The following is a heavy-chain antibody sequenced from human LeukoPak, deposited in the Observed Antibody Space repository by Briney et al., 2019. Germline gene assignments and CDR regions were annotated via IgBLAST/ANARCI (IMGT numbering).Heavy chain of an antibody. J-gene: IGHJ4*02. D-gene: IGHD7-27*01. Sequence: ASETLSLTCTVSGGSISSISYYWGWIRQPPGKGLEWIGIISSTGNTYYSPSLKSRLAISVDTSKNHFSLKLTSVTAADTAVFYCARLHWGSGGSGSFDFWGQGTLVTVSS. V-gene: IGHV4-39*02. CDR2: ISSTGNT. CDR1: GGSISSISYY. CDR3: ARLHWGSGGSGSFDF.